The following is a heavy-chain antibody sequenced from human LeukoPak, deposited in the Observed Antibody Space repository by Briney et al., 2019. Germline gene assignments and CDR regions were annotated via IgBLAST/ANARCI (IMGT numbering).Heavy chain of an antibody. Sequence: GGSLRLSCAASGFTFSSYAMSWVRQAPGKGLEWVSAICGSGGSTYYADSVKGRFTISRDNSKNTLYLQMNSLRAEDTAVYYCAQDQSSYDILTGSWAYSGQGTLVTVSS. D-gene: IGHD3-9*01. CDR3: AQDQSSYDILTGSWAY. CDR1: GFTFSSYA. J-gene: IGHJ4*02. CDR2: ICGSGGST. V-gene: IGHV3-23*01.